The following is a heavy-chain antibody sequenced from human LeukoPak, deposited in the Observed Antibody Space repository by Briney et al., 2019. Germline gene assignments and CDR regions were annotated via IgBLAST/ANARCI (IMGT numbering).Heavy chain of an antibody. J-gene: IGHJ3*02. CDR1: GYTFTSYD. V-gene: IGHV1-69*13. CDR2: IIPIFGTA. Sequence: ASVKVSCKASGYTFTSYDINWVRQAPGQGLEWMGGIIPIFGTANYAQKFQGRVTITADESTSTAYMELSSLRSEDTAVYYCARVRDAFDIWGQGTMVTVSS. CDR3: ARVRDAFDI.